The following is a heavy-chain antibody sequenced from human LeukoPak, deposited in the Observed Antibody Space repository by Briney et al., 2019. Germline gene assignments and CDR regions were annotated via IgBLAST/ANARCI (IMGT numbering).Heavy chain of an antibody. Sequence: GGSLRLSCAASGFTFDDYAMHWVRQAPGKGLEWVSLISWDGGSTYYADSVKGRFTISRDNSKNSLYLQMNSLRAEDTAVYNCARDRYCSSTSCYPNSYYYYYYMDVWGKGTTVTVSS. D-gene: IGHD2-2*01. CDR3: ARDRYCSSTSCYPNSYYYYYYMDV. CDR1: GFTFDDYA. V-gene: IGHV3-43D*03. J-gene: IGHJ6*03. CDR2: ISWDGGST.